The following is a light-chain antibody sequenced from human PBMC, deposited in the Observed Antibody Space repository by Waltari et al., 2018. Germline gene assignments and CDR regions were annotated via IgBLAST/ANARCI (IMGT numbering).Light chain of an antibody. V-gene: IGLV3-1*01. CDR2: QNN. J-gene: IGLJ2*01. CDR1: NLGHKY. Sequence: SSEVTQPPSVSVSPGQTASLFCSGVNLGHKYTSWYQQKTGQSPLLVMHQNNVRPSGIPERFSGSSSGNTATLTISGTQAMDEAVYFCQTWDLITVTFGGGTKLTVL. CDR3: QTWDLITVT.